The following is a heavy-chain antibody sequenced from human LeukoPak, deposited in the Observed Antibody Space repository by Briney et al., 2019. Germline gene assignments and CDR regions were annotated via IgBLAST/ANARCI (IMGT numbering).Heavy chain of an antibody. CDR3: ARGVGYDSSGYFTWFDP. CDR2: IYPGDSDT. J-gene: IGHJ5*02. V-gene: IGHV5-51*01. Sequence: GESLKISCKGSGYSFTSYWIGWVRQMPGKGLGWMGIIYPGDSDTRYSPSFQGQVTISADKSISTAYLQWSSLKASDTAMYYCARGVGYDSSGYFTWFDPWGQGTLVTVSS. D-gene: IGHD3-22*01. CDR1: GYSFTSYW.